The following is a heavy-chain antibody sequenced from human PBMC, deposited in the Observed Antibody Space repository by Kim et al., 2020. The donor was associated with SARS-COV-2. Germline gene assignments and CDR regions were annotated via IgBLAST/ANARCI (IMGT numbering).Heavy chain of an antibody. J-gene: IGHJ4*02. Sequence: GGSLRLSCAASGFTFSSYGMHWVRQAPGKGLEWVAVISYDGSNKYYADSVKGRFTISRDNSKNTLYLQMNSLRAEDTAVYYCAKDGYSSGWYDYWGQGTLVTVSS. CDR3: AKDGYSSGWYDY. CDR2: ISYDGSNK. D-gene: IGHD6-19*01. V-gene: IGHV3-30*18. CDR1: GFTFSSYG.